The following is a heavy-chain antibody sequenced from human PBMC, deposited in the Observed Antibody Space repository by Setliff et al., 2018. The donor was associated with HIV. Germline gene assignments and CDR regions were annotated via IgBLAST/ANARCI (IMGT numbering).Heavy chain of an antibody. CDR2: INHSGST. CDR1: GGSFSGYY. Sequence: SETLSLTCAVYGGSFSGYYWNWIRQPQGKGLEWIGEINHSGSTNYNPSLKSRVTISVDTSKNQFSLKLSSVTAADTAVYYCARGRFRIGYCSSTSCLDPLGYWGQGTLVTV. D-gene: IGHD2-2*03. J-gene: IGHJ4*02. CDR3: ARGRFRIGYCSSTSCLDPLGY. V-gene: IGHV4-34*01.